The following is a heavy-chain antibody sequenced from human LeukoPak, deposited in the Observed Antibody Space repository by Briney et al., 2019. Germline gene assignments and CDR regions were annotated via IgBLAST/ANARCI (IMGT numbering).Heavy chain of an antibody. CDR3: ARSRGYDILTGPSWETGWFDP. CDR2: IYTSGST. J-gene: IGHJ5*02. D-gene: IGHD3-9*01. CDR1: GGSISSYY. V-gene: IGHV4-4*07. Sequence: PSETLSLTCTVSGGSISSYYWSWIRQPAGKGLECIGRIYTSGSTNYNPSLKSRVTMSVDTSKNQFSLKLSSVTAADTAVYYCARSRGYDILTGPSWETGWFDPWGQGTLVTVSS.